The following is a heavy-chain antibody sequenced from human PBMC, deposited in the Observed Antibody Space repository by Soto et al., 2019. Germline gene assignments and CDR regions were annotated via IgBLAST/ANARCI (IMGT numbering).Heavy chain of an antibody. V-gene: IGHV3-23*01. CDR2: ISGSGGST. CDR3: AKGSYCSCTSGYAMGVYGMDV. Sequence: EVQLLESGGGLVQPGGSLRLSCAASGFTFSSYAMSWVRQAPGKGLEWVSAISGSGGSTYYADSVKGRFTISRDNSKNTLYLQMNRLRAEDTAVYYFAKGSYCSCTSGYAMGVYGMDVWGQGTTVTVSS. CDR1: GFTFSSYA. D-gene: IGHD2-2*01. J-gene: IGHJ6*02.